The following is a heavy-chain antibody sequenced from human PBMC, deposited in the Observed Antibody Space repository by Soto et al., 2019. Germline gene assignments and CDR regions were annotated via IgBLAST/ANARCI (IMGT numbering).Heavy chain of an antibody. V-gene: IGHV3-30*18. J-gene: IGHJ4*02. Sequence: QVQLVESGGGVVQPGRSLRLSCAASGFTFSSYGMHWVRQAPGKGLEWVAVISYDGSNKYYADSVKGRFTISRDNSKNTLYLQMNSLRAEDTAVYYCAKDRNYDFCSGYYTGCFDYWGPGTLVTVSS. CDR2: ISYDGSNK. CDR3: AKDRNYDFCSGYYTGCFDY. D-gene: IGHD3-3*01. CDR1: GFTFSSYG.